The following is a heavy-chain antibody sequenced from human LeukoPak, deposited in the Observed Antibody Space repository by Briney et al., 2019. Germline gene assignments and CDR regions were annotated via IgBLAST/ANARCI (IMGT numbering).Heavy chain of an antibody. V-gene: IGHV3-21*01. D-gene: IGHD2-21*01. CDR2: ISPSGAST. CDR3: VRDYLGESGVVGP. CDR1: GFTFSSYT. Sequence: GGSLRLSCTGSGFTFSSYTMNWVRQAPGKGLEWVSSISPSGASTFHAESVKGRFTISRDNAKRSLYFQMNALGGDDTAVYYCVRDYLGESGVVGPWGQGTLVTGSS. J-gene: IGHJ5*02.